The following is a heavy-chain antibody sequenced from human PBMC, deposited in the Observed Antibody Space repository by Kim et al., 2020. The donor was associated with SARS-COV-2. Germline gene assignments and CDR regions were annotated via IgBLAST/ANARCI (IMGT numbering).Heavy chain of an antibody. CDR3: AKEYYRAGGYYSHAYDY. V-gene: IGHV3-9*01. CDR2: ISWNSGSI. CDR1: GFTFGDYA. Sequence: GGSLRLSCAASGFTFGDYAMHWVRQAPGKGLEWVSGISWNSGSIGYADSVKGRFTISRDNAKNSLYLQMNSLRAEDTALYYCAKEYYRAGGYYSHAYDYWGQGTLVTVSS. D-gene: IGHD3-22*01. J-gene: IGHJ4*02.